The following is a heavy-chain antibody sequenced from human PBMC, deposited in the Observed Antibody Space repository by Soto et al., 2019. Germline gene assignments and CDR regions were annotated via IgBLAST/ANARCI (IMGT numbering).Heavy chain of an antibody. Sequence: QAQLVQSGPEVKKPGSSVKVSCKASGGTFSNYALSWVRQAPGQGLEWMGDIIPIFGTTNNAKKFQGRVTITAEEATSTANTQVSSLSSPDTAVNYCAMHVEPDYYDTSGYRGGQGALVTVSS. J-gene: IGHJ1*01. CDR3: AMHVEPDYYDTSGYR. CDR1: GGTFSNYA. V-gene: IGHV1-69*12. CDR2: IIPIFGTT. D-gene: IGHD2-2*02.